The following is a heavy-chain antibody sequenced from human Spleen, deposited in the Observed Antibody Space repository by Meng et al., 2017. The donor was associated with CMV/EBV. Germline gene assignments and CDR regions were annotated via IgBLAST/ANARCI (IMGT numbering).Heavy chain of an antibody. D-gene: IGHD3-3*01. CDR2: TINKASSYTT. Sequence: MDWDTQSPGKGLEWVGHTINKASSYTTGDAASVKGRFTNSRDASTDSQYLQMNSLKTEDTAVYYCARGPPVYYDFWSSYFSFDYWGQGTLVTVSS. J-gene: IGHJ4*02. V-gene: IGHV3-72*01. CDR3: ARGPPVYYDFWSSYFSFDY.